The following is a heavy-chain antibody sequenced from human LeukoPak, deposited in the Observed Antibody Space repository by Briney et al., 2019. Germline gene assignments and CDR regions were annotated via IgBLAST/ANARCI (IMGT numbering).Heavy chain of an antibody. D-gene: IGHD3-10*01. CDR1: GFIFSKYG. CDR3: VKDSSSGSYFDY. J-gene: IGHJ4*02. Sequence: GRSLRLSCAASGFIFSKYGMNWVRQASGKGLEWVAFISSDGSDKNYADSVKGRFTISRDNSRNTLHLQMSSLRVEDTAVYYCVKDSSSGSYFDYWGQGTLVTVSS. V-gene: IGHV3-30*18. CDR2: ISSDGSDK.